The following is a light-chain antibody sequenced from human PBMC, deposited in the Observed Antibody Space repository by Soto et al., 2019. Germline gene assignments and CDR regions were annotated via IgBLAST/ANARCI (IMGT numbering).Light chain of an antibody. Sequence: DIQMTQSPSSLSASVGDRVTITCRASQGIRNDLGWYQQKPGKAPKRLIYAASSLQSGVPSRFTGSGSGTDLPSKTGSWRLKVFEPDSCLSIIGFPYIFGKGTSRRSN. CDR1: QGIRND. V-gene: IGKV1-17*02. CDR3: LSIIGFPYI. CDR2: AAS. J-gene: IGKJ2*01.